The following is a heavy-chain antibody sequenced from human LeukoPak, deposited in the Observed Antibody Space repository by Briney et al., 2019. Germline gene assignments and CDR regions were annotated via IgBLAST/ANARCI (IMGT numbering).Heavy chain of an antibody. CDR2: IYHSGST. Sequence: PSETLSLTCAVSGYSISSGYYWGWIRQPPGKGLEWIGSIYHSGSTYYNPSLKSRVTISVDTSKNQFSLKLSSVTAADTAVYYCARVVATYLQYFQHWGQGTLVTVSS. V-gene: IGHV4-38-2*01. CDR1: GYSISSGYY. J-gene: IGHJ1*01. D-gene: IGHD2-15*01. CDR3: ARVVATYLQYFQH.